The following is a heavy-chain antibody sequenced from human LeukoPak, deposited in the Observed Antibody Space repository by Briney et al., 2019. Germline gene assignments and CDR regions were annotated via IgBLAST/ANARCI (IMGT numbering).Heavy chain of an antibody. Sequence: GGSLRLSCAASGFTFRTYWMSWVRQAPGKGLEWVAIIKQDESEKFYVDSVKGRFTVSRDNAKNSLNLQMNSLTAEDTAVYYCARGGTVAGPWGQGTLVSVSS. CDR2: IKQDESEK. CDR1: GFTFRTYW. J-gene: IGHJ5*02. V-gene: IGHV3-7*01. CDR3: ARGGTVAGP. D-gene: IGHD6-19*01.